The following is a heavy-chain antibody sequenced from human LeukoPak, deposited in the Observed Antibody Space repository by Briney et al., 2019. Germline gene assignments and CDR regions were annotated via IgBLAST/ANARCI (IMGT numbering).Heavy chain of an antibody. Sequence: ASVKVSCKASGYTFTSYGISWVRQAPGQGLEWMGWISAYNGNTNYAQKLQGRVTITRNTPLNTAYMELSSLTSEDTAVYYCARMTVSGRDNWFDPWGQGTLVTVSS. D-gene: IGHD6-19*01. CDR1: GYTFTSYG. V-gene: IGHV1-18*01. CDR3: ARMTVSGRDNWFDP. CDR2: ISAYNGNT. J-gene: IGHJ5*02.